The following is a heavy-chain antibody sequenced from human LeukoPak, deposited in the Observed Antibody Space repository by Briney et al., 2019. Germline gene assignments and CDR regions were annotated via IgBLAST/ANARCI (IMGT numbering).Heavy chain of an antibody. CDR1: GFTFSSYA. CDR2: ISYDGSNK. CDR3: AKDITGTSIPYPPNYYGMDV. D-gene: IGHD1-7*01. Sequence: GWSLRLSCAASGFTFSSYAMHWVRQAPGKGLEWVAVISYDGSNKYYADSVKGRFTISRDNSKNTLYLQMNSLRAEDTAVYYCAKDITGTSIPYPPNYYGMDVWGQGTTVTVSS. J-gene: IGHJ6*02. V-gene: IGHV3-30-3*01.